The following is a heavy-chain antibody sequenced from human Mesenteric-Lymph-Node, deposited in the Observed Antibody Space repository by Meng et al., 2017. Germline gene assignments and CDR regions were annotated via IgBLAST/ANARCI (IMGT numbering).Heavy chain of an antibody. CDR2: MDTDGTIT. Sequence: GGSLRPSCAAFGFTSSSYWMNWVRQVPGKGLEWVSQMDTDGTITNYADSVKGRFTISRDNAKNTLYMQRNSLRVEDTAVYLCARDGSWNALHIWGQGTMVTVSS. J-gene: IGHJ3*02. D-gene: IGHD1-26*01. V-gene: IGHV3-74*01. CDR3: ARDGSWNALHI. CDR1: GFTSSSYW.